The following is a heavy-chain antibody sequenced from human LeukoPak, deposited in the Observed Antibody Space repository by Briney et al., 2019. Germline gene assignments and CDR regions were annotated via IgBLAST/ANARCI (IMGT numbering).Heavy chain of an antibody. V-gene: IGHV3-7*01. CDR3: ARDYSTTPGCFDY. Sequence: GGSLRLSCAASGFTFSSYWMSWVRQAPGKGLEWVANIKQDGSEKYYVDSVKGRFTISRDNAKNSLYLQMNSMRAEDTAVYYCARDYSTTPGCFDYWGQGTLVTVSS. CDR1: GFTFSSYW. J-gene: IGHJ4*02. D-gene: IGHD4-11*01. CDR2: IKQDGSEK.